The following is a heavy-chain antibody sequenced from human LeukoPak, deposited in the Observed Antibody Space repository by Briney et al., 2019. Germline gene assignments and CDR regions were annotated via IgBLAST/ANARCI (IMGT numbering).Heavy chain of an antibody. V-gene: IGHV3-23*01. J-gene: IGHJ4*02. CDR2: ISGSSGRT. D-gene: IGHD2-8*01. Sequence: GGSLRLSCAASGFTFDDYGMTWVRQAPGKGLEWVSGISGSSGRTYYADSVKGRFTISRDNSKNTLYLQMNSLRAEDTAVYYCAKESSLNHWGQGTLVTVSS. CDR1: GFTFDDYG. CDR3: AKESSLNH.